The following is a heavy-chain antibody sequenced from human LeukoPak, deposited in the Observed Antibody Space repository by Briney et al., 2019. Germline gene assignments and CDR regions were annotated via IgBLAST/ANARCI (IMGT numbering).Heavy chain of an antibody. D-gene: IGHD2-2*02. J-gene: IGHJ5*02. CDR2: IIPIFGTA. CDR3: ARRIMGGYCSSTSCYKNGWFDP. V-gene: IGHV1-69*13. Sequence: SVKVSCKASGGTFSSYAMSWVRQAPGQGVEWMGGIIPIFGTAYYAQNFQGRVTITADESTTTAYMELSSLRSEDTAVYYCARRIMGGYCSSTSCYKNGWFDPWGQGTPVTVSS. CDR1: GGTFSSYA.